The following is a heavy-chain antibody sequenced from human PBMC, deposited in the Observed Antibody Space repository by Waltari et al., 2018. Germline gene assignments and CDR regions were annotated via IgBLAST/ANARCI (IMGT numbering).Heavy chain of an antibody. CDR2: IYYSGST. Sequence: QVQLQESGPGLVKPSETLSLTCTVSGGSISSYYWRWIRQPPGKGLEWIGYIYYSGSTNYNPSLKSRVTISVDTSKNQFSLKLSSVTAADTAVYYCARVRQPDLFDYWGQGTLVTVSS. CDR1: GGSISSYY. V-gene: IGHV4-59*01. D-gene: IGHD5-18*01. J-gene: IGHJ4*02. CDR3: ARVRQPDLFDY.